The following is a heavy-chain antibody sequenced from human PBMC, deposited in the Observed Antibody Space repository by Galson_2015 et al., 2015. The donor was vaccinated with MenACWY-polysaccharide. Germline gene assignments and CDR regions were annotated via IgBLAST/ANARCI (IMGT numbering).Heavy chain of an antibody. CDR2: ISYDGSNK. CDR1: EFTFSSYA. J-gene: IGHJ4*01. V-gene: IGHV3-30-3*01. D-gene: IGHD3-10*01. CDR3: ARSYYPFDY. Sequence: SLRLSCAASEFTFSSYAMHWVRQAPGKGLEWVAVISYDGSNKYYVDSVKGRFTISRDNSKNTLYLQMNSLRAEDTAVYYCARSYYPFDYWCHGTLVTVSS.